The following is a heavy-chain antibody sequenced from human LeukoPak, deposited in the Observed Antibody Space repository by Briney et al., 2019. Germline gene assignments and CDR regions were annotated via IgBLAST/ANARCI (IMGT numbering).Heavy chain of an antibody. Sequence: GGSLRLSCAASGFTFSSYSMNWVRQAPGKGLEWVSSISSGYVYYADSVKGRFTISRDNAKNSLYLQMNSLRAEDTAVYYCARGGSGSYHIIDYWGQGTLVTVSS. V-gene: IGHV3-21*01. CDR3: ARGGSGSYHIIDY. J-gene: IGHJ4*02. D-gene: IGHD3-10*01. CDR1: GFTFSSYS. CDR2: ISSGYV.